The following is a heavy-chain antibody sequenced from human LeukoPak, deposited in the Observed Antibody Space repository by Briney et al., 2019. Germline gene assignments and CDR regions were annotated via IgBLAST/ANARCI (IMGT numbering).Heavy chain of an antibody. D-gene: IGHD2-2*01. CDR3: ATSYQLLSSIRFLVVYYFDY. Sequence: PGGSLRLSCAASGLTFRNYWMHWVRQAPGKGLVWVSGVKTDGSSTMYADSVRGRFSISRDDAKNTLYLQMNSLRAEDTAVYYCATSYQLLSSIRFLVVYYFDYWGQGTLVTVSS. V-gene: IGHV3-74*03. CDR2: VKTDGSST. J-gene: IGHJ4*02. CDR1: GLTFRNYW.